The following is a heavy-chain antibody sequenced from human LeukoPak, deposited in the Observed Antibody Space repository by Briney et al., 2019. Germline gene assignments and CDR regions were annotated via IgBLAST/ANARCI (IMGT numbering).Heavy chain of an antibody. CDR3: ASSVGATEMGYYFDY. Sequence: GASVKVSCKASGYIFTGYYMHWVRQAPGQGLEWMGWINPNSGGTNYAQKFQGRVTMTRDTSISTAYMELSRLRSDDTAVYYCASSVGATEMGYYFDYWGQGTLVTVSS. CDR2: INPNSGGT. V-gene: IGHV1-2*02. D-gene: IGHD1-26*01. CDR1: GYIFTGYY. J-gene: IGHJ4*02.